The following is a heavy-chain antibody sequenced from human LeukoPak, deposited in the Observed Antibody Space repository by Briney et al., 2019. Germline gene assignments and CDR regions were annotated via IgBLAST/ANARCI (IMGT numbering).Heavy chain of an antibody. Sequence: GGSLRLSCAPSGFTFSNSAMSWVHQAPGKGLEWVSGISGSGGNTYYADSVKGRFTISRDNSKNTLYLQMNSLRAEDTAVYYCAKAGSIRFDYWGQGTLVTVSS. CDR3: AKAGSIRFDY. CDR2: ISGSGGNT. V-gene: IGHV3-23*01. J-gene: IGHJ4*02. D-gene: IGHD1-26*01. CDR1: GFTFSNSA.